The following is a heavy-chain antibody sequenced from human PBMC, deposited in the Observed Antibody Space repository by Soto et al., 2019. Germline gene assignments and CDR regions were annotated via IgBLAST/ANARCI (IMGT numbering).Heavy chain of an antibody. Sequence: ASVKVSCKASGYTFTSYGISWVRQAPGQGLEWMGWISAYNGNTNYAQKLQGRVTMTTDTSTSTAYMELRSLRSDDTAVYYCARVRFGYSGGFDVFDFWAQRTMVPGSS. CDR1: GYTFTSYG. CDR3: ARVRFGYSGGFDVFDF. D-gene: IGHD6-19*01. J-gene: IGHJ3*01. CDR2: ISAYNGNT. V-gene: IGHV1-18*01.